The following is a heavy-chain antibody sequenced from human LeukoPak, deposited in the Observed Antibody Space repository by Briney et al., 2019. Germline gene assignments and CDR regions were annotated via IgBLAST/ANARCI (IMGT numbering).Heavy chain of an antibody. CDR3: VRELNDYGDFFFDY. CDR2: IRYDGSNK. J-gene: IGHJ4*02. V-gene: IGHV3-30*02. CDR1: GFTFSSYG. Sequence: PGGSLRLSCAASGFTFSSYGMHWVRQAPGKGLEWVAFIRYDGSNKYYADSVKGRFTISRDNSKNTLYLQMNSLRAEDTAVYYCVRELNDYGDFFFDYWGQGTVVTVSS. D-gene: IGHD4-17*01.